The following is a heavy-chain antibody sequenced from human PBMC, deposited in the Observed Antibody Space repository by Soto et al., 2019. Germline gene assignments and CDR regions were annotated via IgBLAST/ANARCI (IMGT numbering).Heavy chain of an antibody. J-gene: IGHJ4*02. CDR3: ARESAPPAPPYSLAY. CDR1: GGTFSTYA. V-gene: IGHV1-69*01. Sequence: QVHLVQSGAEVKKPGSSVKVSCKAFGGTFSTYAISWVRQAPGQGLEWMGGIIPIFGTANYAQKFQGRVTITADVPTSKAYRQLSGLGSEASAVNYCARESAPPAPPYSLAYWGQGTLVTVPS. CDR2: IIPIFGTA.